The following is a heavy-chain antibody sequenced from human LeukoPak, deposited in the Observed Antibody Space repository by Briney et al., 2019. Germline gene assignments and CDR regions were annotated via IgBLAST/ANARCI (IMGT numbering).Heavy chain of an antibody. CDR3: AKDALYYYGSGLPSL. CDR1: GFTFSSYA. J-gene: IGHJ4*02. Sequence: GGSLSLSCAASGFTFSSYAMSWVRQAPGKGLEWVSAISGSGGSTYYADSVKGRFTISRDNSKNTLCLQMNSLRAEDTAVYYCAKDALYYYGSGLPSLWGQGTLVTVSS. V-gene: IGHV3-23*01. CDR2: ISGSGGST. D-gene: IGHD3-10*01.